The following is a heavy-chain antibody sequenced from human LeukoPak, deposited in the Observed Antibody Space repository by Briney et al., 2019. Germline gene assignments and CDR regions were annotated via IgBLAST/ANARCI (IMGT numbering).Heavy chain of an antibody. CDR3: ARGTELLDDY. CDR2: INPSGGST. V-gene: IGHV1-46*01. Sequence: ASVTVSCTASGYTFTSYYMHWVRQAPGQGLEWMGIINPSGGSTSYAQRFQGRVTMTRDTSTNTVYMELSSLRSEDTAVYYCARGTELLDDYWGQGTLVTVSS. CDR1: GYTFTSYY. D-gene: IGHD1-26*01. J-gene: IGHJ4*02.